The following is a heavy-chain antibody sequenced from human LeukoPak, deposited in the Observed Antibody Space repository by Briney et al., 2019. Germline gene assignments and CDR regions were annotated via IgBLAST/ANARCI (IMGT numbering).Heavy chain of an antibody. Sequence: ETLSLTCAVYGGSFSGYYWSWVRQAPGKGLEWVSAISGSGGSTYYADSVKGRFTISRDNSKNTLYLQMNSLRAEDTAVYYCAKPTRRYYFDYWGQGTLVTVSS. CDR1: GGSFSGYY. D-gene: IGHD6-6*01. V-gene: IGHV3-23*01. CDR3: AKPTRRYYFDY. J-gene: IGHJ4*02. CDR2: ISGSGGST.